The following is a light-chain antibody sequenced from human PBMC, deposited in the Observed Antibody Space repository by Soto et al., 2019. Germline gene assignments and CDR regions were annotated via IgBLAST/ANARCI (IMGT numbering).Light chain of an antibody. V-gene: IGLV1-47*01. CDR1: SSNIGSNY. J-gene: IGLJ3*02. CDR3: ATWDDSLSAWV. Sequence: QSVLTQPPSASATPGQRVTISCSGSSSNIGSNYIYWYQHQLPGTAPKLLIYRNNQRPSGLPDRFSGSKSGTSASLAISGLRSEDEADYYCATWDDSLSAWVFGGGTKLTVL. CDR2: RNN.